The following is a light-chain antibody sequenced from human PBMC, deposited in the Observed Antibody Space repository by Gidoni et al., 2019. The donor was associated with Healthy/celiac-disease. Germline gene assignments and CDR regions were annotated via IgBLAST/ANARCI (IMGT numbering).Light chain of an antibody. J-gene: IGKJ3*01. CDR3: MQALQTPAT. Sequence: IVMTQSPLSLPVTPGEPASISCRSSQSLLHSNGYNYLDWYLQKPGQSPQLLIYLGSNRAAGVPDRFSGIGSGTDFTLKISRVEAEDVGVYYCMQALQTPATFGPGTKVDIK. V-gene: IGKV2-28*01. CDR1: QSLLHSNGYNY. CDR2: LGS.